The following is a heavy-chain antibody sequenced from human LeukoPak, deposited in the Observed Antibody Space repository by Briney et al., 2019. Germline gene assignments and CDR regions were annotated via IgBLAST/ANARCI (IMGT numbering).Heavy chain of an antibody. CDR3: ARGHDIWFGAPGVLDY. CDR1: GGSISSDDYY. Sequence: SQTLSLTCTVSGGSISSDDYYWTWIRQPPGKGLEWIGYISYSENTHYNPSLKSRVTISVDTSKNQFSLKLTSVTAADTAVYYCARGHDIWFGAPGVLDYWGQGTLVTVSS. D-gene: IGHD3-10*01. J-gene: IGHJ4*02. V-gene: IGHV4-61*08. CDR2: ISYSENT.